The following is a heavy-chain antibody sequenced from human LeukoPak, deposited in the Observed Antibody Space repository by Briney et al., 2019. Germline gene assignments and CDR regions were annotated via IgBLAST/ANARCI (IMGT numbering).Heavy chain of an antibody. CDR1: GFTFSSYT. CDR3: AKGRCSGVGCDSFHS. D-gene: IGHD2-15*01. J-gene: IGHJ4*02. Sequence: GGSLRLSCAASGFTFSSYTMSWVRQAPGKGLECISTISDDSSFTYYADSVKGRSAISRDDSKNTLYLQMNNLKVEDTAVYYCAKGRCSGVGCDSFHSWGQGALVTVSS. V-gene: IGHV3-23*01. CDR2: ISDDSSFT.